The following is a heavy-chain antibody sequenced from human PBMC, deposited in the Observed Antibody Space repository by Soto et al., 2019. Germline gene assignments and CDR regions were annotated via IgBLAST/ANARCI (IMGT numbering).Heavy chain of an antibody. Sequence: ASVKVSCKASEYSFTGNDMPWLRQSPGQGLEWVGWINPISGGIHYAQKFQGRVTVTRDTSTGTAYMEMSSLRSDDTAMYYCAGEPRWATETTKNALDLWGQGTMVIVSS. D-gene: IGHD4-4*01. CDR1: EYSFTGND. J-gene: IGHJ3*01. CDR2: INPISGGI. CDR3: AGEPRWATETTKNALDL. V-gene: IGHV1-2*02.